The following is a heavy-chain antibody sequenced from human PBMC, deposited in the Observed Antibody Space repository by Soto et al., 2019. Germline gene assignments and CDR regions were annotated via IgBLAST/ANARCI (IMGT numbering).Heavy chain of an antibody. CDR1: GYTFSSYG. J-gene: IGHJ5*02. CDR3: ARDGQLISSRSWLYP. V-gene: IGHV1-18*04. Sequence: GASVKVSCKASGYTFSSYGISWVRQAPGQGLEWMGWISAYNGDVNYAQNFQGRVTMATDTSTSTAYMELRSLRSDDTAIYYCARDGQLISSRSWLYPWGPGNLVTVSS. CDR2: ISAYNGDV. D-gene: IGHD3-16*01.